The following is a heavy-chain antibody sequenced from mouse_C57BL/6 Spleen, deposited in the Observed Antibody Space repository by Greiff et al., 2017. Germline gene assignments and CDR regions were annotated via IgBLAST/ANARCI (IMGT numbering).Heavy chain of an antibody. CDR1: GYTFTDYE. V-gene: IGHV1-15*01. J-gene: IGHJ4*01. D-gene: IGHD4-1*01. Sequence: QVQLQQSGAELVRPGASVTLSCKASGYTFTDYEMHWVKQTPVHGLEWIGAIDPETGGTAYNQKFKGKAILTADKSSSTAYMELRSLTSADSAVYYCTSLTGTLYAMDYWGQGTSVTVSS. CDR3: TSLTGTLYAMDY. CDR2: IDPETGGT.